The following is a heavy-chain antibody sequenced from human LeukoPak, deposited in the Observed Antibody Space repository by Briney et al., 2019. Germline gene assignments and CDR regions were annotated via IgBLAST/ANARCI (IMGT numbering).Heavy chain of an antibody. V-gene: IGHV3-23*01. J-gene: IGHJ4*02. CDR3: AKSKVVVITTYYFDY. CDR1: GFTFSSYA. Sequence: GGSLRLSCAASGFTFSSYAMSWVRQAPGKGLEWVSEISGSGGSTNYADSVKGRFTISRDNSKNTLYLQMNSLRAEDTAVYYCAKSKVVVITTYYFDYWGQGTLVTVSS. D-gene: IGHD3-22*01. CDR2: ISGSGGST.